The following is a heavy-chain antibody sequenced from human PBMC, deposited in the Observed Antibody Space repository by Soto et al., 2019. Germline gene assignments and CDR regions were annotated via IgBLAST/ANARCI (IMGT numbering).Heavy chain of an antibody. Sequence: SETLSLTCPFSGFSISSYYWSWIRQPPGKGLEWIGYIYYSGSTNYNPSLKSRVTISVDTSKNQFSLKLSSVTAADTAVYYCAREYYDSSGYCAFDIWGQGTMVTVSS. J-gene: IGHJ3*02. CDR2: IYYSGST. CDR1: GFSISSYY. CDR3: AREYYDSSGYCAFDI. V-gene: IGHV4-59*01. D-gene: IGHD3-22*01.